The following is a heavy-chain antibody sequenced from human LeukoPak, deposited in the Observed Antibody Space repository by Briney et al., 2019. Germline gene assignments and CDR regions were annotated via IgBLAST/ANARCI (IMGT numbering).Heavy chain of an antibody. D-gene: IGHD1-7*01. CDR2: IHPASANT. J-gene: IGHJ4*02. V-gene: IGHV1-2*02. Sequence: ASVNVSCKSSGYTCTEHFIHWVRQAPGQGLQYMGWIHPASANTVYAQMFHGRVTLTRDTPATTTYMELSGLRSDDTAVYYCARDLRPANSWGQGTLVTVSS. CDR3: ARDLRPANS. CDR1: GYTCTEHF.